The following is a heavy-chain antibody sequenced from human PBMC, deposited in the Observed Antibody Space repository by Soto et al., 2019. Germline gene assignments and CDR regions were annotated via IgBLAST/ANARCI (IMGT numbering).Heavy chain of an antibody. D-gene: IGHD2-2*01. J-gene: IGHJ3*02. CDR1: GFTFSTFG. V-gene: IGHV3-30*18. CDR2: ISHDGRSK. Sequence: PGGSLRLSCAASGFTFSTFGIHWVRQAPGKGLEWVAVISHDGRSKFYGDSVKGRFTISRDNSKNMLSLQMNNLKPEDTAVYYCAKDRGYCDISSCYLGHSFDMWGQGTMVTVSS. CDR3: AKDRGYCDISSCYLGHSFDM.